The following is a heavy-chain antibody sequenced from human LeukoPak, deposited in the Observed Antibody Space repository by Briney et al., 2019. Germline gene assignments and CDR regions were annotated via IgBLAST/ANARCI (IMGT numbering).Heavy chain of an antibody. CDR1: GYTFTGYY. D-gene: IGHD3-22*01. CDR3: ARSDSSGYYLGPDY. CDR2: INPNSGGT. Sequence: ASVKVSCKASGYTFTGYYMHWVRQAPGQGLEWMGWINPNSGGTNYAQKFQGRVTMTRDTSINTAYMELSRLRSDDTAVYYCARSDSSGYYLGPDYWGQGTLVTVSS. J-gene: IGHJ4*02. V-gene: IGHV1-2*02.